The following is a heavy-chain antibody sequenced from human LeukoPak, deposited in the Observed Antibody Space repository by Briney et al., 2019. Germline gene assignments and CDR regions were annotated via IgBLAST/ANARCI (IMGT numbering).Heavy chain of an antibody. D-gene: IGHD3-9*01. CDR2: IYYSGST. CDR1: GGSISSISYY. V-gene: IGHV4-39*07. CDR3: ARDNYDILTGDLPGYYYYYMDV. J-gene: IGHJ6*03. Sequence: SETLSLTCTVSGGSISSISYYWGWIRQPPGKGLEWIRSIYYSGSTYYNTSLQSRVTISVDTSKNQFSLKLSSVTAADTAVYYCARDNYDILTGDLPGYYYYYMDVWGKGTTVTISS.